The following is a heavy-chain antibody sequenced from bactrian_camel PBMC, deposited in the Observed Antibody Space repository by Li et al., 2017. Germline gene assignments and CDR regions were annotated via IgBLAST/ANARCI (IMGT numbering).Heavy chain of an antibody. Sequence: HVQLVESGGGLVQPGGSLRLSCRASGFTFGNNYMNWVRLAPGKGLEWVSKISPDGENVMYSDSTKGRFTVSRDNANNLMYLQMNSLKPEDTAVYYCAAVRWIGYSPCWGQGTQVTVS. CDR3: AAVRWIGYSPC. CDR2: ISPDGENV. J-gene: IGHJ4*01. V-gene: IGHV3-2*01. CDR1: GFTFGNNY. D-gene: IGHD5*01.